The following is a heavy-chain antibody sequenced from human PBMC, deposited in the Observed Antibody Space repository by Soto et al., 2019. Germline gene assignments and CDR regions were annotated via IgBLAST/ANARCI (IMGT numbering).Heavy chain of an antibody. CDR3: GRRGAGAPFDY. V-gene: IGHV5-51*01. Sequence: GESLKISCKGSGYRFISYWIAWVRQKPGKGLEWMGIIYPGDPDTRYSPSFQGQVTMSSDKSISTVYLHWSSLRASDTAVYYCGRRGAGAPFDYRGQGTMVTVSS. CDR2: IYPGDPDT. J-gene: IGHJ4*02. CDR1: GYRFISYW. D-gene: IGHD6-19*01.